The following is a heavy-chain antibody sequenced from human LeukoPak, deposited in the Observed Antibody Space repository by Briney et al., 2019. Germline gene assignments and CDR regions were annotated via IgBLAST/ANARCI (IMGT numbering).Heavy chain of an antibody. CDR3: ARAPYDYVWGSYRYHAFDI. Sequence: SETLSLTYAVYGGSFSGYYWSWIRQPPGKGLEWIGEINHSGSTNYNPSLKSRVTISVDTSKNQFSLKLSSVTAADTAVYYCARAPYDYVWGSYRYHAFDIWGQGTMVTVSS. CDR2: INHSGST. J-gene: IGHJ3*02. CDR1: GGSFSGYY. D-gene: IGHD3-16*02. V-gene: IGHV4-34*01.